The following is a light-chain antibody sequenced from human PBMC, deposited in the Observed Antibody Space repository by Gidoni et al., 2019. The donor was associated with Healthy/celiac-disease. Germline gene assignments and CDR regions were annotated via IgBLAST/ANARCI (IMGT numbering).Light chain of an antibody. Sequence: IQITQSPSSLSAYVGDRVTITCRASKSISRYLNWYQQTPGKAPKLLISAASSLQRGVPSRFMGRGSGTDFTLTIRSRKPENFATYYCKQRYITPITFGQGTRLEIK. CDR1: KSISRY. CDR3: KQRYITPIT. CDR2: AAS. V-gene: IGKV1-39*01. J-gene: IGKJ5*01.